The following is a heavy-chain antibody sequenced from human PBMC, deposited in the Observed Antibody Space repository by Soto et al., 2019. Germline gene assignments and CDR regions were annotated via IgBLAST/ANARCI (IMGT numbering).Heavy chain of an antibody. Sequence: QLQLQESGPGLVKPSETLSLTCTVSGGSISSSSYYWGWIRQPPGKGLEWIGSIYYSGSTYYNPSLKSRVTISVDTSKNKFSLKLSSVTAADTAVYYCARRLAIHNYYYGMDVWGQGTTVTVSS. J-gene: IGHJ6*02. V-gene: IGHV4-39*01. CDR2: IYYSGST. D-gene: IGHD2-21*01. CDR3: ARRLAIHNYYYGMDV. CDR1: GGSISSSSYY.